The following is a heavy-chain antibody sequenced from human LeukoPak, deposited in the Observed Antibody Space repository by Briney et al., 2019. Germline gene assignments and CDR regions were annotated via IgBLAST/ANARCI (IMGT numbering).Heavy chain of an antibody. D-gene: IGHD3-10*01. J-gene: IGHJ4*02. CDR1: GFTFSDYY. Sequence: GGSLRLSCAASGFTFSDYYMSWIRQAPGKGLEWVANIKQDGSEEYYVDSVKGRFTISRDNAKDSLYLQMNSLRAEDTAVYYCARDHGYVVRGVENDIFDYWGQGTLVTVSS. CDR3: ARDHGYVVRGVENDIFDY. V-gene: IGHV3-7*01. CDR2: IKQDGSEE.